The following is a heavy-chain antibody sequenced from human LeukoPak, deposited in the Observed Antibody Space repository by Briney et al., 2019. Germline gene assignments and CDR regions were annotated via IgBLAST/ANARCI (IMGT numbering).Heavy chain of an antibody. Sequence: PGGSLRLSCAASGFTFSSYEMNWVRQAPGKGLEWVSYISSSSSYTNYADSVKGRFTISRDNAKNSLYLQMNSLRAEDTAVYYCARDPVAGYGNFDYWGQGTLVTVSS. D-gene: IGHD6-19*01. J-gene: IGHJ4*02. CDR2: ISSSSSYT. CDR3: ARDPVAGYGNFDY. V-gene: IGHV3-48*03. CDR1: GFTFSSYE.